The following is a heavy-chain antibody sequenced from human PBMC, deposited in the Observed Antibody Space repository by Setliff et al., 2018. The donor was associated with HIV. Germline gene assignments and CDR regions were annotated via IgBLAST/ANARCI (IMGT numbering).Heavy chain of an antibody. J-gene: IGHJ6*02. V-gene: IGHV4-31*03. CDR2: IHSGGSA. D-gene: IGHD3-10*01. CDR1: GASITSGGHY. CDR3: ARGAPYGSGRHRWNS. Sequence: SETLSLTCSVSGASITSGGHYWTWIRQHPERGLEWIGHIHSGGSAFYNPSLKSRLIISLDTSENQFSLKLDSVTAADTAVYYCARGAPYGSGRHRWNSWGQGITVTVSS.